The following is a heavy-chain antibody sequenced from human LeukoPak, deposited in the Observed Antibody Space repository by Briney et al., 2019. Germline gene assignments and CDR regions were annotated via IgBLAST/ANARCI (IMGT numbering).Heavy chain of an antibody. CDR1: GFTFSSYG. Sequence: PGGSLRLSCAASGFTFSSYGIHWVRQAPGKGLEWVAFIRYDGSYKYYADSVKGRFIICRDNSKNTLYLQMNSLRAEDTAVYYCAKDLLNYYDYVWGSYLIDYWGQGTLVTVSS. D-gene: IGHD3-16*02. CDR2: IRYDGSYK. V-gene: IGHV3-30*02. CDR3: AKDLLNYYDYVWGSYLIDY. J-gene: IGHJ4*02.